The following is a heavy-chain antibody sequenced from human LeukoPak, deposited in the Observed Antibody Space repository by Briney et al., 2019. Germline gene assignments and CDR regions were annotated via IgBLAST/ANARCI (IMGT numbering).Heavy chain of an antibody. Sequence: SETLSLTGAVYGGSFSGYYWSWLRQPPGKGLEWIGEINHSGSTNYNPSLKSGVTISVDTSKNQFSLKLSSVTAADTAVYYCARGGSGIAVGGTRADFDYWGQGTLVTVSS. V-gene: IGHV4-34*01. CDR3: ARGGSGIAVGGTRADFDY. D-gene: IGHD6-19*01. CDR1: GGSFSGYY. J-gene: IGHJ4*02. CDR2: INHSGST.